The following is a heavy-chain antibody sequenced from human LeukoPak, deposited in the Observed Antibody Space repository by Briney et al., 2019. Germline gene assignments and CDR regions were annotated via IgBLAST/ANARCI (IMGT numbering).Heavy chain of an antibody. CDR2: INPSGGST. V-gene: IGHV1-46*03. Sequence: ASVKVSCKASGYTFTSYYMHWVRQAPGQGLEWMGIINPSGGSTSYAQKFQGRVTMTRDTSTSTVYMELSSLRSDDTAVYYCARSSAYYDFWSGYYNPFDYWGQGTLVTVSS. J-gene: IGHJ4*02. D-gene: IGHD3-3*01. CDR1: GYTFTSYY. CDR3: ARSSAYYDFWSGYYNPFDY.